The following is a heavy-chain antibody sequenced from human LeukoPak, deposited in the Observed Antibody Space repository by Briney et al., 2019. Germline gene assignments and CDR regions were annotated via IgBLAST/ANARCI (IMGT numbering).Heavy chain of an antibody. CDR1: GFTFSSYS. Sequence: QAGGSLRLSCAASGFTFSSYSMNWVRQAPGKGLEWVSYISSSSSTIYYADSVKGRFTISRDNAKNSLYLQMNSLRAEDTAVYYCAGSTNNYYMDVWGKGTTVTISS. V-gene: IGHV3-48*01. CDR3: AGSTNNYYMDV. D-gene: IGHD5/OR15-5a*01. CDR2: ISSSSSTI. J-gene: IGHJ6*03.